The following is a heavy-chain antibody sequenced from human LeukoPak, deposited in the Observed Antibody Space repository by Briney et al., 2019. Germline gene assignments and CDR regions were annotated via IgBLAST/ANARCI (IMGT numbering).Heavy chain of an antibody. J-gene: IGHJ5*02. CDR1: GFTFSSYA. D-gene: IGHD3-3*01. Sequence: GGSLRLSCAASGFTFSSYAMHWVRQAPGKGLEWVAVISYDGSNKYYAESVKGRFTISRDNSKNTLYLQMNSLRAEDTAVYYCARGYDFWSGPDLWGQGTLVTVSS. CDR3: ARGYDFWSGPDL. V-gene: IGHV3-30-3*01. CDR2: ISYDGSNK.